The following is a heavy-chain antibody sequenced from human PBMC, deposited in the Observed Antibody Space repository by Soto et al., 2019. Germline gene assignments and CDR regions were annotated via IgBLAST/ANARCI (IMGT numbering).Heavy chain of an antibody. V-gene: IGHV1-3*01. D-gene: IGHD6-19*01. CDR1: GYTFTSYA. CDR2: INAGNGNT. Sequence: GASVEVSCKXSGYTFTSYAMHWVRQAPGQRLEWMGWINAGNGNTKYSQKFQGRVTITRDTSASTAYMELSSLRSEDTAVYYCARGKDSSGWPGLRYYFDYWGQGTLVTVSS. J-gene: IGHJ4*02. CDR3: ARGKDSSGWPGLRYYFDY.